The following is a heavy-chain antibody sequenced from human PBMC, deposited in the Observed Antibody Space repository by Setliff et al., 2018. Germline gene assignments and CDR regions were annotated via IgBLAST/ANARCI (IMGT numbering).Heavy chain of an antibody. V-gene: IGHV1-2*06. CDR1: GYNFIGYY. J-gene: IGHJ3*02. CDR3: ARVGGYASAWHGIEAFDI. CDR2: INPNTGDT. Sequence: GASVKVSCKASGYNFIGYYVHWVRQAPGQGFEWMGRINPNTGDTNYGQKFQGRVTMTRDTSITTVYMDLGSLRSDDTAVYYCARVGGYASAWHGIEAFDIWGQGTKVTVSS. D-gene: IGHD6-19*01.